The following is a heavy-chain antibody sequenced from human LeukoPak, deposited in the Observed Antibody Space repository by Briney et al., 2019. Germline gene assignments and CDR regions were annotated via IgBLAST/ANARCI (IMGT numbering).Heavy chain of an antibody. J-gene: IGHJ4*02. V-gene: IGHV1-69*04. Sequence: SVKVSCKASGGTFSSYAISWVRQAPGQGLEWMGRIIPILGIANYAQKFQGRVTITADKSTSTAYMELSSLRSEDTAVYYCARAPAYYDSSGYPDYWGQGTLVTVSS. CDR3: ARAPAYYDSSGYPDY. D-gene: IGHD3-22*01. CDR2: IIPILGIA. CDR1: GGTFSSYA.